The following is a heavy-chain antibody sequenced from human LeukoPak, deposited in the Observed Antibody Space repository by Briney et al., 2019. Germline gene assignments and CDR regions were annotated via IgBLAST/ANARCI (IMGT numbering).Heavy chain of an antibody. Sequence: GGSLRLSCAASGFTFSDYYMSWLRQAPGKGLEWVSYISSSGSTIYYADSVKGRFTISRDNAKNSLYLQMNSLRAEDTAVYYCARMRGGSYSGGRPIDAFDIWGQGTMVTVSS. J-gene: IGHJ3*02. CDR1: GFTFSDYY. CDR3: ARMRGGSYSGGRPIDAFDI. V-gene: IGHV3-11*01. CDR2: ISSSGSTI. D-gene: IGHD1-26*01.